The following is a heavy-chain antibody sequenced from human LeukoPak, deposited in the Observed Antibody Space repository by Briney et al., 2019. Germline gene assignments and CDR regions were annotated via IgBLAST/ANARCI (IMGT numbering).Heavy chain of an antibody. Sequence: ASVKASCKASGYSFSDYYIHWVRQAPGQGLEWMGWINPHSGDSDPAQKFQGKITMTRDTSISTAYMDLSRLTSDDTALYYCARALSDTLTGYYNALDFWGQGALVTVSS. J-gene: IGHJ4*02. CDR3: ARALSDTLTGYYNALDF. V-gene: IGHV1-2*02. CDR1: GYSFSDYY. D-gene: IGHD3-9*01. CDR2: INPHSGDS.